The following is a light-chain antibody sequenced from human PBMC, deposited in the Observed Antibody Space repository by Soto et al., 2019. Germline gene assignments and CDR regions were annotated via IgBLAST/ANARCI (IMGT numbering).Light chain of an antibody. Sequence: QSVLTQPPSVSGAPGQRVTISCTGSSSNIGAGYDVHWYQQLPGTAPKLLIYGNSNRPSGVPDRFSGSKSGTSTSLAITGVQAEEGADYYCQSYDSSLSGWVFGGGTKLTVL. V-gene: IGLV1-40*01. J-gene: IGLJ3*02. CDR2: GNS. CDR3: QSYDSSLSGWV. CDR1: SSNIGAGYD.